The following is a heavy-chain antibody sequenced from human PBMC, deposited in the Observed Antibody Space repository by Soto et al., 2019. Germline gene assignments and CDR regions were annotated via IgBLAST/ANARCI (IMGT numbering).Heavy chain of an antibody. Sequence: EASVKVSCKASGYTFTGYYMHWVRQAPGQGLEWMGWINPNSGGTNYAQKFQGWVTMTRDTSISTAYMELSRLRSDDTAVYYCARQRVLWFGPHYYYYYMDVWGKGTTVTVSS. J-gene: IGHJ6*03. CDR2: INPNSGGT. V-gene: IGHV1-2*04. CDR1: GYTFTGYY. D-gene: IGHD3-10*01. CDR3: ARQRVLWFGPHYYYYYMDV.